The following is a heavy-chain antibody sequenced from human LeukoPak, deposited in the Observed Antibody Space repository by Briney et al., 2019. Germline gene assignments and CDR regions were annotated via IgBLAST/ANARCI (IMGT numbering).Heavy chain of an antibody. J-gene: IGHJ4*02. CDR2: ISYDGSNK. CDR1: GFTFSSYA. Sequence: GRSLRLSCAASGFTFSSYAMHWVRQAPGKGLEGVAVISYDGSNKYYADSVKGRFTISRDNSKNTLYLQMNSLRAEDTAVYYCARGGSTIFGVVIIPDYFDYWGQGTLVTVSS. CDR3: ARGGSTIFGVVIIPDYFDY. V-gene: IGHV3-30*04. D-gene: IGHD3-3*01.